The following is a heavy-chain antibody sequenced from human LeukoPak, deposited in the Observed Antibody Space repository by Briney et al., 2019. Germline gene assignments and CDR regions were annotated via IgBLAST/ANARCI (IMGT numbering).Heavy chain of an antibody. D-gene: IGHD6-19*01. CDR3: ARGGWYPESFQH. V-gene: IGHV4-59*01. CDR1: GGSISSYY. J-gene: IGHJ1*01. CDR2: IYYSGST. Sequence: PSETLSLTCTASGGSISSYYWSWIRQPPGKGLEWIGYIYYSGSTNYNPSLESRVTISVDTSKNQFSLKLSSVTAADTAVYYCARGGWYPESFQHWGQGALVTVSS.